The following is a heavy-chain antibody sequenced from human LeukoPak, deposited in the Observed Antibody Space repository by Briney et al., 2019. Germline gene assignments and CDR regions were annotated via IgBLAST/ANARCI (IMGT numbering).Heavy chain of an antibody. J-gene: IGHJ4*02. V-gene: IGHV4-59*08. CDR3: AYYDSSGFAK. Sequence: SETLSLTCTVSGGSISSYYWSWIGQPPGKGLEWIGYIYYSGSTNYNPSLKSRVTISVDTSKNQFSLKLSSVTVADTAVYYCAYYDSSGFAKWGQGTLVTVSS. D-gene: IGHD3-22*01. CDR2: IYYSGST. CDR1: GGSISSYY.